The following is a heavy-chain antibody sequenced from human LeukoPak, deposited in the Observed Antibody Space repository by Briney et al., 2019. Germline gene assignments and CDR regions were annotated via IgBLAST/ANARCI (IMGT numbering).Heavy chain of an antibody. D-gene: IGHD3-22*01. Sequence: SETLSLICAVYGGSFSGYYWSWIRQPPGKGLEWIGEINHSGSTNYNPSLKSRVTISVDTSKNQFSLKLSSVTAADTAVYYCARGGFYDSSGYYYNASDYWGQGTLVTVSS. CDR3: ARGGFYDSSGYYYNASDY. V-gene: IGHV4-34*01. CDR1: GGSFSGYY. CDR2: INHSGST. J-gene: IGHJ4*02.